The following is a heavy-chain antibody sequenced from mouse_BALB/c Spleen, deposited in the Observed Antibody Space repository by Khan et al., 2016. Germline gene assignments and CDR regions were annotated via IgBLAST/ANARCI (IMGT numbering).Heavy chain of an antibody. D-gene: IGHD1-1*02. J-gene: IGHJ4*01. Sequence: EVQLQESGPDLVKPSQSLSLTCTVTVYSITSGYSWHWIRQFPGNKLEWMGYMHSSGSTNYSPSLTSRISITRDTSSNQFFLQLNSVTTEDTATYYCARYGYYAIDYWGQGTSVTVSS. V-gene: IGHV3-1*02. CDR2: MHSSGST. CDR3: ARYGYYAIDY. CDR1: VYSITSGYS.